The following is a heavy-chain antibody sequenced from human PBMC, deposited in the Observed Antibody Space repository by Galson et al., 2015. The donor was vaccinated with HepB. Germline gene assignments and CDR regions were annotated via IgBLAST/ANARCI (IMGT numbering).Heavy chain of an antibody. CDR3: ARDRKAGATGMDV. J-gene: IGHJ6*02. D-gene: IGHD1-26*01. CDR2: IWYDGSDR. CDR1: GFTFSSYG. V-gene: IGHV3-33*01. Sequence: SLRLSCAASGFTFSSYGMHWVRQAPGKGLEWVAVIWYDGSDRYYADSVKGRFTISRDNSKNTLYLQMNSLRAEDTAVYYCARDRKAGATGMDVWGQGTTVTVSS.